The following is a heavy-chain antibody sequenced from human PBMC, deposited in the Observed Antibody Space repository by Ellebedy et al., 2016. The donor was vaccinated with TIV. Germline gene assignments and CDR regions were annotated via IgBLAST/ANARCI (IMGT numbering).Heavy chain of an antibody. J-gene: IGHJ5*01. CDR1: GGSFSGYY. V-gene: IGHV4-34*01. CDR2: INHSGST. CDR3: ARGYLRYFDWLAWFDP. D-gene: IGHD3-9*01. Sequence: SETLSLTXAVYGGSFSGYYWSWIRQPPGKGLEWIGEINHSGSTNYNPSLKSRVTISVETSKNQFSLKLSSVTAADTAVYYCARGYLRYFDWLAWFDPWGQGTTVTVSS.